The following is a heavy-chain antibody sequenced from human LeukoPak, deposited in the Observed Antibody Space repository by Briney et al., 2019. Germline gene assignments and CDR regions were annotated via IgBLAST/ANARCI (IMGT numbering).Heavy chain of an antibody. J-gene: IGHJ5*02. V-gene: IGHV3-30-3*01. CDR1: GFTFSSYA. Sequence: GGSLRLSCAASGFTFSSYAMHWVRQAPGKGLEWVAVISNDGSNKYYADSVKGRFTISRDNSKNTLYLQVNSLRAEDTAVYYCARSGYCSSTSCYWGTWFDPWGQGTLVTVSS. CDR3: ARSGYCSSTSCYWGTWFDP. CDR2: ISNDGSNK. D-gene: IGHD2-2*01.